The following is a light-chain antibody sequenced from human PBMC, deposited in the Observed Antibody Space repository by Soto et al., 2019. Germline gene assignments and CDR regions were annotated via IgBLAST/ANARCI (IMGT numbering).Light chain of an antibody. J-gene: IGKJ1*01. CDR3: QQYGSSPPWT. V-gene: IGKV3-20*01. Sequence: EIVLTQSPGTLPLSPGERATLSCRASQSVSSSYLAWYQQKPGQAPRLLIYGASSRATGIPDRFSGSGSGTDFTLTISRLEPEDFAVYYCQQYGSSPPWTFGQGIKVEIK. CDR1: QSVSSSY. CDR2: GAS.